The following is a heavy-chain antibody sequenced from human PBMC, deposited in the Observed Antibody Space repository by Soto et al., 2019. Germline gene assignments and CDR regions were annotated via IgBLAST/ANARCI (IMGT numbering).Heavy chain of an antibody. Sequence: SVKVSCKASGGTFSSYXXSWVRQAPGQGLEWMGGIIPIFGTANYAQKFQGRVTITADESTSTAYMELSSLRSEDTAVYYCARGSAARGFAGPSKGNLPGGIFDSWGQGTLVTVPS. CDR2: IIPIFGTA. D-gene: IGHD3-3*02. V-gene: IGHV1-69*01. CDR1: GGTFSSYX. CDR3: ARGSAARGFAGPSKGNLPGGIFDS. J-gene: IGHJ4*02.